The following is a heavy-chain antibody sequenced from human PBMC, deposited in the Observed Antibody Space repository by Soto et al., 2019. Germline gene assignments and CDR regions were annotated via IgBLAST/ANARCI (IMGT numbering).Heavy chain of an antibody. CDR3: ARYSGSYWHYLDF. CDR1: GDRFATHC. D-gene: IGHD1-26*01. V-gene: IGHV5-51*01. Sequence: PVVALRVSCNGCGDRFATHCVACVRQMPEKGLEWIGTMYPGDSDTNYSSALRRHVTISADTSVSTDYLQWRSMEATDSAIYYCARYSGSYWHYLDFWGQGTLVTVSS. J-gene: IGHJ4*02. CDR2: MYPGDSDT.